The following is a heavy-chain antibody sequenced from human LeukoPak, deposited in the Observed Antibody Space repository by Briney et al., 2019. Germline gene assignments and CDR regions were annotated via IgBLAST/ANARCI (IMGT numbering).Heavy chain of an antibody. CDR3: ATQRPYYYDSSGPYDY. D-gene: IGHD3-22*01. J-gene: IGHJ4*02. CDR2: ISGSGGST. V-gene: IGHV3-23*01. CDR1: GFTFSSYA. Sequence: GGSLRLSCAASGFTFSSYAMSWVRQAPGKGLEWVSAISGSGGSTYYADSVKGRFAISRDNSKNTLYLQMNSLRAEDTAVYYCATQRPYYYDSSGPYDYWGQGTLVTVSS.